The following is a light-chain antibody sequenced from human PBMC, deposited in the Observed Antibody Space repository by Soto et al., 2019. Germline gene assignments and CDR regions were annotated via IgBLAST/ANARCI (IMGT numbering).Light chain of an antibody. CDR3: RQYVTLPLT. V-gene: IGKV3-20*01. J-gene: IGKJ4*01. CDR2: GAS. Sequence: EIVLTQSPGTLSLSPWERATLSCRASQSVSGSSLAWYQQKPGQAPRLLIYGASSRATGIPDRFSGSGSGTDFTLTISRLEPEDFAVYYCRQYVTLPLTFGGGTKVDI. CDR1: QSVSGSS.